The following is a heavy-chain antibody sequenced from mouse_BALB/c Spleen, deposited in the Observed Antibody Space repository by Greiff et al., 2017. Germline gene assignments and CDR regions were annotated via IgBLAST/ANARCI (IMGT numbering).Heavy chain of an antibody. CDR3: ARDDYGGYFDV. V-gene: IGHV5-17*02. D-gene: IGHD2-4*01. CDR2: ISSGSSTI. J-gene: IGHJ1*01. CDR1: GFTFSSFG. Sequence: EVQRVESGGGLVQPGGSRKLSCAASGFTFSSFGMHWVRQAPEKGLEWVAYISSGSSTIYYADTVKGRFTISRDNPKNTLFLQMTSLRSEDTAMYYCARDDYGGYFDVWGAGTTVTVSS.